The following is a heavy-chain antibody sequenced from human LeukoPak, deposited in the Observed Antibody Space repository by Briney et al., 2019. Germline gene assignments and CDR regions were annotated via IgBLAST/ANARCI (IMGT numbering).Heavy chain of an antibody. CDR3: ATEAGGTQLWSFDY. CDR2: FYSGGST. D-gene: IGHD5-18*01. J-gene: IGHJ4*02. CDR1: GFTVSSNY. V-gene: IGHV3-66*01. Sequence: SGGSLRLSCAASGFTVSSNYMSWVRQAPGKGLEWVSVFYSGGSTYYADSVKGRFTISRGNSKNTLYLQMNSLRAEDTAVYYCATEAGGTQLWSFDYWGQGTLVTVSS.